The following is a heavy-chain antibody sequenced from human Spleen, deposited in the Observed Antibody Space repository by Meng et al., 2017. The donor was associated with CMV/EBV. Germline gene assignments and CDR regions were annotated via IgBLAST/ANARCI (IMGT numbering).Heavy chain of an antibody. Sequence: GSLRLSCTVSGGSISSYYWSWIRQPPGKGLEWIGYIYYSGSTNYNPSLKSRVTISVDTSKNQFSLKLSSVTAADTAVYYCAREPSPRPAAGNWGQGTLVTVSS. CDR2: IYYSGST. V-gene: IGHV4-59*01. J-gene: IGHJ4*02. CDR3: AREPSPRPAAGN. D-gene: IGHD6-13*01. CDR1: GGSISSYY.